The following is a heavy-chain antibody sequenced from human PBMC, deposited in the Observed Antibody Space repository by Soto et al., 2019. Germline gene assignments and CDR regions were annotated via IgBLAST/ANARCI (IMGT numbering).Heavy chain of an antibody. Sequence: QVQLQQWGAGLLKPSETLSLTCAVYGGSFSGYYWSWIRQPPGKGLEWIGEINHSGSTNYNPSLKSRVTISVDTSKNQFSLKLSSVTAADTAVYYCARGGRQLLPWYYFDYWGQGTLVTVSS. D-gene: IGHD5-18*01. CDR2: INHSGST. CDR1: GGSFSGYY. J-gene: IGHJ4*02. V-gene: IGHV4-34*01. CDR3: ARGGRQLLPWYYFDY.